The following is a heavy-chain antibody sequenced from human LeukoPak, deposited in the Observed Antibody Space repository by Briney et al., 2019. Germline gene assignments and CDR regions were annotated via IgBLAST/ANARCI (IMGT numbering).Heavy chain of an antibody. CDR3: AKALEESSGYFLHFHH. V-gene: IGHV3-23*01. D-gene: IGHD3-22*01. J-gene: IGHJ1*01. Sequence: GGSLRLSCAASGFTFSSYAMNWVRQAPGKGLEWVSTISGSGDSTYYAGSVKGRFTITRDNSKNTLYLQMNSLRAEDTAVYYCAKALEESSGYFLHFHHWGQGTLVTVSS. CDR2: ISGSGDST. CDR1: GFTFSSYA.